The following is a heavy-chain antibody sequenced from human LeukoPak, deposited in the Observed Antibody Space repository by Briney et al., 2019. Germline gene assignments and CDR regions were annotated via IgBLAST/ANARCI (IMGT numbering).Heavy chain of an antibody. V-gene: IGHV4-39*07. D-gene: IGHD6-13*01. CDR3: ARDTRGIAAAGTRD. J-gene: IGHJ4*02. CDR2: IYYSGST. Sequence: ASETLSLTCTVSGGSISSSSYYWGWIRQPPGKGLEWIGSIYYSGSTYYNPSLKSRVTISVDTSKNQFSLKLSSVTAADTAVYYCARDTRGIAAAGTRDWGQGTLVTVSS. CDR1: GGSISSSSYY.